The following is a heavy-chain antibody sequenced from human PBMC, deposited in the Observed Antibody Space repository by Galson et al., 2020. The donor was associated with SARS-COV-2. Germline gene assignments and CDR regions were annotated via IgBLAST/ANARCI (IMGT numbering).Heavy chain of an antibody. CDR1: GFTFTNYN. Sequence: GGSLRLSCAATGFTFTNYNMNWVRQAPGKGLEWVSSIDNSNNYIYYADPVRGRFTMSRDNAKNSLSLHMNSLRAEDTAVYYCERDSGWNYYFDLWGQGTLVTVSS. J-gene: IGHJ4*02. V-gene: IGHV3-21*01. CDR3: ERDSGWNYYFDL. D-gene: IGHD1-1*01. CDR2: IDNSNNYI.